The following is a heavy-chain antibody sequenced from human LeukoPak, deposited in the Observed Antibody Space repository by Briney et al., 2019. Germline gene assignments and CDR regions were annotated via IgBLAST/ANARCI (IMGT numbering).Heavy chain of an antibody. V-gene: IGHV4-4*02. D-gene: IGHD6-13*01. CDR2: IYHSGST. CDR1: GGSISSSNW. Sequence: SETLSLTCAVSGGSISSSNWWSWVRQPPGKGLEWIGEIYHSGSTNYNPSLKSRVTISVDKSKNQFSLKLSSVTAADTAVYYCARELARYSSSSGAFVIWGQGTMVTVSS. J-gene: IGHJ3*02. CDR3: ARELARYSSSSGAFVI.